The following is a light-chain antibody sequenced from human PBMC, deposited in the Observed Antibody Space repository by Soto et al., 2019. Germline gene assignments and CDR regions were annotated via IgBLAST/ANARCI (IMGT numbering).Light chain of an antibody. Sequence: EIVMTQSPATLSVSPGERATLSCRASQSVSSNLAWYQQKPGQAPRLLIYGASTSATGIPARFSGSGSGTEFTLTISSLQSEDVAVYYCQQYNNWRTFGQGTKVESK. CDR3: QQYNNWRT. J-gene: IGKJ1*01. CDR1: QSVSSN. V-gene: IGKV3-15*01. CDR2: GAS.